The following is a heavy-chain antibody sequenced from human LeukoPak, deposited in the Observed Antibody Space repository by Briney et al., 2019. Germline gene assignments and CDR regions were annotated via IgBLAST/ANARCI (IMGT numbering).Heavy chain of an antibody. CDR1: GFTFSDSF. Sequence: PGGSLRLSCAASGFTFSDSFMSWVRQAPGQGREWVGRSRNKADSYTAESAASVKGRFTISRDETKNSLYLQISSLETEDAAVYYCATSSWYRLAYWGQGRLVTVSS. D-gene: IGHD6-13*01. J-gene: IGHJ4*02. CDR3: ATSSWYRLAY. CDR2: SRNKADSYTA. V-gene: IGHV3-72*01.